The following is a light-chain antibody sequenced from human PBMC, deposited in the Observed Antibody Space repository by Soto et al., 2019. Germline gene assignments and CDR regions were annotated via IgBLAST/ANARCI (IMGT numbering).Light chain of an antibody. V-gene: IGKV3D-20*01. CDR3: QQYGSSPLT. CDR1: QSVSSNY. Sequence: EIVLTQSPATLSLSPGDRATLSCGASQSVSSNYIAWYRQKPGLAPRLLIYDASSRATGIPDRFSGSGSGTDFTLTTSRLEPEDSAVFYCQQYGSSPLTFGGGTKV. J-gene: IGKJ4*01. CDR2: DAS.